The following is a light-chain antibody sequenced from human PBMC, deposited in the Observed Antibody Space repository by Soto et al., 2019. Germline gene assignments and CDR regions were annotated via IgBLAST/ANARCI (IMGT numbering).Light chain of an antibody. J-gene: IGKJ1*01. CDR2: KAS. CDR1: QNINSW. V-gene: IGKV1-5*03. Sequence: DIQMTQSPSTLSASVGDRVTITCRASQNINSWLAWYQQKPGKAPKLLIHKASSLQSGVPSRFSGSGSGTEFTLTISSLEPDDIATYYCQQYNGYGRFGQGTKVDIK. CDR3: QQYNGYGR.